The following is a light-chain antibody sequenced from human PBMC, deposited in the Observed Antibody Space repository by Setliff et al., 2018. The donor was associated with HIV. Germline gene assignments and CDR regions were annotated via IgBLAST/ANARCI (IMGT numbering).Light chain of an antibody. J-gene: IGLJ1*01. CDR1: SSDVGGYSY. V-gene: IGLV2-14*01. CDR3: SSYASSNTLP. CDR2: EVR. Sequence: QSVLTQPASVSGSPGQSITISRTGTSSDVGGYSYVSWYQQHPGKAPKLIIYEVRNRPSGISNRFSGSKSGNTAPLTISGLQAEDEADYYCSSYASSNTLPFGTGTKV.